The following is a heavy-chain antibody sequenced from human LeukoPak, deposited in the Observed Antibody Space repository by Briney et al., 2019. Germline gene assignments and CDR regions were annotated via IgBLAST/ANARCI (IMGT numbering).Heavy chain of an antibody. CDR3: ARILEWIFYVDY. CDR1: GGSISSSSYY. Sequence: KSSETLSLTCTVSGGSISSSSYYWGWIRQPPGKGLEWIGSIYYSGSTYYNPSLKSRVTISVDTSKNQFSLKLSSVTAADTAVYYCARILEWIFYVDYWGQGTLVTVSS. J-gene: IGHJ4*02. D-gene: IGHD3-3*01. CDR2: IYYSGST. V-gene: IGHV4-39*01.